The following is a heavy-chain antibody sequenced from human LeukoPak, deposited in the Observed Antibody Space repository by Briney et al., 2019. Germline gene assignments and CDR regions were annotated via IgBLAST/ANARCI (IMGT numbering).Heavy chain of an antibody. CDR2: IKHSGST. Sequence: PGGSLRLSGAASGFTFSIYSMNGPRQPPGKGLEWIGEIKHSGSTNYNPFLKRRVTISVDTPKNHLPPKLRPGTPAHRLGYYCARGCSGGTWHTFDYWGQGTPVTVSS. V-gene: IGHV4-34*01. D-gene: IGHD2-15*01. CDR1: GFTFSIYS. CDR3: ARGCSGGTWHTFDY. J-gene: IGHJ4*02.